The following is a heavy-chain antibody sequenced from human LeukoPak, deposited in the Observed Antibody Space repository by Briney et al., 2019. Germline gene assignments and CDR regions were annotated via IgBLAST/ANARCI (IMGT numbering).Heavy chain of an antibody. D-gene: IGHD5-12*01. CDR3: ARVGPYIEVDP. V-gene: IGHV4-59*08. CDR1: SGSIGSYY. CDR2: IYYTGST. Sequence: PSETLSLTCTVSSGSIGSYYWSWIRQPPGKGLEWIGYIYYTGSTYYNPSLKSRVTISVDTSKNQFSLQLSSLTASDTAVYYCARVGPYIEVDPWGQGTLVIVSS. J-gene: IGHJ5*02.